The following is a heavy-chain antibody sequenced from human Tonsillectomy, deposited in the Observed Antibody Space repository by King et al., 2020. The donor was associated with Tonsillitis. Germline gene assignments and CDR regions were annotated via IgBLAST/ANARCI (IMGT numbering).Heavy chain of an antibody. D-gene: IGHD2-2*01. J-gene: IGHJ4*02. CDR2: IKHRGRT. CDR3: ARRADCTDTSCYFDS. Sequence: VQLQQWGAGLLKPLETLSLTCAVYGGSFSDYYWSWIRQPPGKGLEGIGEIKHRGRTNYNPSFTSPVTLSVETSKSQFSLNLHSVTAADTAVYYCARRADCTDTSCYFDSWGQGSLVTVSS. V-gene: IGHV4-34*01. CDR1: GGSFSDYY.